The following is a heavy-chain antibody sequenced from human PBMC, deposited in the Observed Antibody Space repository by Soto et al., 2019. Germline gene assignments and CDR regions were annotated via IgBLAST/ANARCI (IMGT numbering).Heavy chain of an antibody. V-gene: IGHV3-74*01. CDR1: GLTFSGYW. CDR2: GNSDGTST. Sequence: EVQLVESGGDLVQPGGSLRLSCAASGLTFSGYWMHLVRQAPGKGLVWVSRGNSDGTSTAYADSVEGRFNISRDNAKNSLYLQMNSLRAEDTAVYYCARGCTGGYWGQGTLVTVSS. D-gene: IGHD2-8*02. CDR3: ARGCTGGY. J-gene: IGHJ4*02.